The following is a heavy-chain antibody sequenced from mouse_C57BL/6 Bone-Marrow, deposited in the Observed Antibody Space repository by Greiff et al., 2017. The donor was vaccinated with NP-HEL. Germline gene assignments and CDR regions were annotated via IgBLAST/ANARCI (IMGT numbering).Heavy chain of an antibody. V-gene: IGHV1-76*01. D-gene: IGHD1-2*01. CDR1: GYTFTDYY. J-gene: IGHJ2*01. CDR2: IYPGSGNT. Sequence: QVQLQQSGAELVRPGASVKLSCKASGYTFTDYYINWVKQRPGQGLEWIARIYPGSGNTYYNEKFKGKATLTAEKSSSTAYMQLSSLTSEDSAVYFCGALLPEYFDYWGQGTTLTVSS. CDR3: GALLPEYFDY.